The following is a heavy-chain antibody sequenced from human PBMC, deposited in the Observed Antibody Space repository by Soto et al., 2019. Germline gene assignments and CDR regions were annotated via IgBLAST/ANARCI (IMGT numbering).Heavy chain of an antibody. CDR2: ISYSGTA. V-gene: IGHV4-61*01. Sequence: PSDTLSLTWAVSGGSVNSETYCWTWIRQSPETGLEWIGYISYSGTANYNPSLQSRVTMSVDTSKNQFSLKLSSVTAADTAVYFCARDHRSLFDYWGQGVLVTAPQ. CDR3: ARDHRSLFDY. D-gene: IGHD3-10*01. CDR1: GGSVNSETYC. J-gene: IGHJ4*02.